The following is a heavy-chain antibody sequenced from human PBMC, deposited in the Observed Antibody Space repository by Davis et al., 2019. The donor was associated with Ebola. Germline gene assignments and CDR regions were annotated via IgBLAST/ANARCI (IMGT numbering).Heavy chain of an antibody. D-gene: IGHD5-24*01. CDR2: INAGNGNT. CDR1: GYTFTSYG. Sequence: ASVKVSCKASGYTFTSYGISWVRQAPGQRLEWMGWINAGNGNTKYSQKFQGRVTITRDTSASTAYMELSSLRSEDTAVYYCARGERWYYFDYWGQGTLVTVSS. J-gene: IGHJ4*02. CDR3: ARGERWYYFDY. V-gene: IGHV1-3*01.